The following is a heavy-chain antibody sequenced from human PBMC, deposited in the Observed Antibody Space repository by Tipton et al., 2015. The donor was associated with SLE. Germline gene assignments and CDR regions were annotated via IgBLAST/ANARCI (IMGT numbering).Heavy chain of an antibody. CDR2: INWNNNFI. J-gene: IGHJ6*02. V-gene: IGHV3-9*01. CDR3: AGRRLIIFGHGMDV. D-gene: IGHD3-16*01. CDR1: GFNFRDYA. Sequence: RSLRLSCAASGFNFRDYAMHWVRQFPGKGLEWVAGINWNNNFIDYAASVKGRFTISRDNARNTLYLQMSSLSAEDTAIYYCAGRRLIIFGHGMDVWGQGTTVTVSS.